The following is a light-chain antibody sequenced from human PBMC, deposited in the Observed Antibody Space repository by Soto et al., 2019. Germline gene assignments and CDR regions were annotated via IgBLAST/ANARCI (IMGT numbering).Light chain of an antibody. Sequence: QSALTQPASVSGSPGQSITISCTGTSSDVGGYTDVSWYQQHPGKAPKLMIYEVSNRPSGVSNRFSGSKSGNTASLTISGLQAEDEADYYCSSYTSSSTLYVFGTGTKVTVL. V-gene: IGLV2-14*01. CDR2: EVS. J-gene: IGLJ1*01. CDR1: SSDVGGYTD. CDR3: SSYTSSSTLYV.